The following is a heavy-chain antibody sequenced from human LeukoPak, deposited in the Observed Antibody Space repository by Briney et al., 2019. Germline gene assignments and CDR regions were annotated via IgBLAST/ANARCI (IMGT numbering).Heavy chain of an antibody. CDR3: ARERYSSRGVYGMDV. D-gene: IGHD6-13*01. CDR2: IHVSGNI. Sequence: SETLSLTCTVSRGSINSGSYFWNWIRQPAGKGLEWIGRIHVSGNINNNPSLKSRDTMSIDTSKNQFSLNLRSVTAADTAVYYCARERYSSRGVYGMDVWGQGTTVTVSS. CDR1: RGSINSGSYF. V-gene: IGHV4-61*10. J-gene: IGHJ6*02.